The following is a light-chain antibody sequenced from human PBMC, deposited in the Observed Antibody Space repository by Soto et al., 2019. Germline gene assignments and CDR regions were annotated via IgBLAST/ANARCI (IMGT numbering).Light chain of an antibody. CDR2: EAS. V-gene: IGKV1-5*03. CDR1: QSISNS. Sequence: DIQMTQSPSTLSASVGDRVTITCRASQSISNSLAWYQQKPGKAPKLLIYEASSLNSGVPSRFSGSGSGTEYTLTISSLQPDDSATYYCQQYNGYWTFGQGTKVEIK. J-gene: IGKJ1*01. CDR3: QQYNGYWT.